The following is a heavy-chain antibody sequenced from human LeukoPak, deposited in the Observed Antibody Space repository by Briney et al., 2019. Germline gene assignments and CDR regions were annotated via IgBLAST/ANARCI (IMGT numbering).Heavy chain of an antibody. J-gene: IGHJ4*02. CDR2: ISAYSGNT. D-gene: IGHD4-17*01. CDR1: GYIFSTFG. CDR3: ARDAHYGDFSYFDY. Sequence: GASVKVSCKASGYIFSTFGINWVRQAPGQGLEWMGWISAYSGNTNYAQKFQGRLTMTTDTSTSTAYMEVRSLRYDDTAVYYCARDAHYGDFSYFDYWGQGTLVTVSS. V-gene: IGHV1-18*01.